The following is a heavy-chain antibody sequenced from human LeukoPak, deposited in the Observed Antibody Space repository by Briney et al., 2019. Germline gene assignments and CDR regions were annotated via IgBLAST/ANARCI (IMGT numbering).Heavy chain of an antibody. V-gene: IGHV3-9*01. CDR1: GFTFDDYA. Sequence: GGSLRLSCAASGFTFDDYAMHWVRQAPGKGLEWVSGISWNSGSIGYADSVKGRFTISRDNAKNSLYLQMNSLRAEDTALYYCAKDSSSDGSGIRHFDYWGQGTLVTVSP. J-gene: IGHJ4*02. CDR2: ISWNSGSI. CDR3: AKDSSSDGSGIRHFDY. D-gene: IGHD3-10*01.